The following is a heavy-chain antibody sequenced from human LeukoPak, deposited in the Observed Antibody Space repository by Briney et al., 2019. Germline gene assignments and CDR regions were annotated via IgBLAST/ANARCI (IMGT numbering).Heavy chain of an antibody. D-gene: IGHD3-10*01. V-gene: IGHV1-46*01. Sequence: ASVKVSCKASGYTFTSYGISWVRQAPGQGLEWMGIINPSGGSTSYAQKFQGRVTMTRDTSTSTVYMELSSLRSEDTAVYYCARASKPGNYYGSGSYYFDYWGQGTLVTVSS. J-gene: IGHJ4*02. CDR1: GYTFTSYG. CDR3: ARASKPGNYYGSGSYYFDY. CDR2: INPSGGST.